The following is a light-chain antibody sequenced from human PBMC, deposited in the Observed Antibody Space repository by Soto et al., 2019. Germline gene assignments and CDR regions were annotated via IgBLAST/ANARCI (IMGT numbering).Light chain of an antibody. CDR3: QQYSNYSRA. J-gene: IGKJ1*01. CDR1: QNINDL. V-gene: IGKV1-5*03. Sequence: DIQMTQSPSTLSASVGDRVTITCRASQNINDLLAWYQQKPGKAPNLLIYKASSLESGVPSRFSGSGYGTEFTLTISSLQPDDFATFYCQQYSNYSRALGQGTKVDIK. CDR2: KAS.